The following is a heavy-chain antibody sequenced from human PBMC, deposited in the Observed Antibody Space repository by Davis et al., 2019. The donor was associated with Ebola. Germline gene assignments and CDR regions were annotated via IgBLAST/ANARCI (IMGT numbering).Heavy chain of an antibody. J-gene: IGHJ5*01. V-gene: IGHV3-23*01. Sequence: PGGSLRLSCAASGFTFTNYAMNWVRQAPGKGLEWVSTISGTVGRTYYADSVKGRFTISRDNSENMLYLQMHSLRVEDTAIYYCAKGRMITTGSWFDSWGPGTLVTVSS. D-gene: IGHD3-16*01. CDR2: ISGTVGRT. CDR3: AKGRMITTGSWFDS. CDR1: GFTFTNYA.